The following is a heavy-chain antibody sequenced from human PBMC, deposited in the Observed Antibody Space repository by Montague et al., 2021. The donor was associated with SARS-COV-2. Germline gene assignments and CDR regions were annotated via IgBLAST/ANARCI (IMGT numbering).Heavy chain of an antibody. D-gene: IGHD2-15*01. Sequence: SLRLSCAASGFTFSQYPMYWVRQAPGKGLEWVSSIGARGDSTYYADSVKGRFTVSRDNSKSTLYLQMNSLRREDTAVYYCASAYILNKWYEAYWGQGTLVTVSS. CDR1: GFTFSQYP. CDR2: IGARGDST. CDR3: ASAYILNKWYEAY. J-gene: IGHJ4*02. V-gene: IGHV3-23*01.